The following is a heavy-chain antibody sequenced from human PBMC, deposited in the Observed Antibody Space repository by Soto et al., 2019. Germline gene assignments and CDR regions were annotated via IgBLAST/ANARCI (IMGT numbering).Heavy chain of an antibody. CDR2: ISGGGGST. V-gene: IGHV3-23*01. J-gene: IGHJ6*02. Sequence: PGRSHRLRYAASGFTFSSYAMTWVRQAPGKGLEWVSAISGGGGSTYYADSVKGRFTISRDNSKNTLYLQMNSLRAEDTAVYYCATHRPGYCSGGSCPNVWGQGTTVTVSS. CDR3: ATHRPGYCSGGSCPNV. CDR1: GFTFSSYA. D-gene: IGHD2-15*01.